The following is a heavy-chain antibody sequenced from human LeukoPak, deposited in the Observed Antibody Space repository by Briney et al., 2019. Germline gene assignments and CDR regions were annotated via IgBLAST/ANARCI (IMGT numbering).Heavy chain of an antibody. Sequence: GGSLRLSCAASGFTFSSYGMHWVRQAPGKGLEWVAFIRYDGSNKYYADSVKGRFTISRDNSKNTLYLQMNSLRAEDTAVYYCAKVVPLQVVRGVIDYWGQGTLVTVSS. J-gene: IGHJ4*02. CDR3: AKVVPLQVVRGVIDY. V-gene: IGHV3-30*02. CDR1: GFTFSSYG. CDR2: IRYDGSNK. D-gene: IGHD3-10*01.